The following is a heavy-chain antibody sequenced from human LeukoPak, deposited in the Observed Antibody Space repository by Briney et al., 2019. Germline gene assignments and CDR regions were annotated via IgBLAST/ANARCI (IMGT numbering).Heavy chain of an antibody. V-gene: IGHV4-4*02. Sequence: SETLSLTSAVAVGASSSGNWWSWVRQSPGKGLEWIGGVYHNGATNYNPSLKRPVTISADTFKNHFSLKLTSVTAADTAVYYCATAPILRGEAGEQYKYGMDVWGQGTTVIVSS. CDR2: VYHNGAT. CDR1: VGASSSGNW. D-gene: IGHD2-2*02. J-gene: IGHJ6*02. CDR3: ATAPILRGEAGEQYKYGMDV.